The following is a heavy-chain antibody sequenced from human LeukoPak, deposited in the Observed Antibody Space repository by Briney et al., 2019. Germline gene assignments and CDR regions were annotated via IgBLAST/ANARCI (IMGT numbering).Heavy chain of an antibody. CDR2: IASGFQT. Sequence: GGSLRLSCTASGFTLGSHDMHWVRQTAGEGLEGVAAIASGFQTFYAGSVEGRFTVSREDAKNSLYLQMNSLRAGDTAVYYCVREARGYHYTYFDYWGQGTLVTVSS. J-gene: IGHJ4*02. V-gene: IGHV3-13*01. CDR3: VREARGYHYTYFDY. CDR1: GFTLGSHD. D-gene: IGHD5-18*01.